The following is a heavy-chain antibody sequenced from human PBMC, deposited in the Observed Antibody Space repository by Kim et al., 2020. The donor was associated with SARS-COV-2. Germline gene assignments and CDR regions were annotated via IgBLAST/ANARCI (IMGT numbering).Heavy chain of an antibody. CDR3: ARGRYSSKDFDY. V-gene: IGHV1-8*01. Sequence: YAKKFQGRVTLTRNTSISTAYMELSSLRSEDTAVYYCARGRYSSKDFDYWGQGTLVTVSS. D-gene: IGHD6-19*01. J-gene: IGHJ4*02.